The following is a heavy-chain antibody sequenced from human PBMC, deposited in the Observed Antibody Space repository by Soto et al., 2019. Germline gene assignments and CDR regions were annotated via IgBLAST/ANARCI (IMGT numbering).Heavy chain of an antibody. J-gene: IGHJ6*02. CDR3: ARDDREDIAEEKGARPGEYGVNV. Sequence: QVQLVESGGGVVQPGRSLRLSCAASGFTFRIYAMHWVRQAPGKGLECVAVISYDGSNKFYRDSVKGRFTITRDNSKNTLYLQINSLRYEDTAVYYCARDDREDIAEEKGARPGEYGVNVWGQGTTGTVSS. CDR1: GFTFRIYA. CDR2: ISYDGSNK. V-gene: IGHV3-30-3*01. D-gene: IGHD2-15*01.